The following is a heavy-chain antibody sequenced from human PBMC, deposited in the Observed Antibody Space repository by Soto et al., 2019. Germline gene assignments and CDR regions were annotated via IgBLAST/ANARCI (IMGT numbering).Heavy chain of an antibody. Sequence: GGSLRLSCAGSGFTFSGYWMTWVRQPPGKGLEWVASVNQDGTQKFYVDSVKGRFTVSRDNAQNSLFLQMISLRADDTAVYYCARDPPATRHGMDVWGQGTTVTVSS. V-gene: IGHV3-7*03. CDR1: GFTFSGYW. CDR3: ARDPPATRHGMDV. CDR2: VNQDGTQK. J-gene: IGHJ6*02.